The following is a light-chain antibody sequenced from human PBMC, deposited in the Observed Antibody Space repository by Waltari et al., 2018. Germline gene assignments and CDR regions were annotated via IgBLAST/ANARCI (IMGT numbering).Light chain of an antibody. CDR2: WAS. CDR3: QQHYDTPT. J-gene: IGKJ2*01. V-gene: IGKV4-1*01. Sequence: DIVMTQSPASLAVSLGERATINCKSSQSVLYTSDSKNYLAWYQQKTGQPPKLLIYWASTRESCVPDRFTGSESETDFSLTVSSLQAEDVAVYYCQQHYDTPTFGQGTKLEIK. CDR1: QSVLYTSDSKNY.